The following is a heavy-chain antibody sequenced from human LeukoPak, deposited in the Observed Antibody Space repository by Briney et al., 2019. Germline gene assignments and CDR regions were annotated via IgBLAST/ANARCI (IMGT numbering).Heavy chain of an antibody. D-gene: IGHD2-15*01. V-gene: IGHV4-31*03. CDR2: IYYSGST. Sequence: SETLSLTCTVSGGSISSGGYYWSWIRQHPGKGLEWIGYIYYSGSTYYNPPLKSRVTISVDTSKNQFSLKLSSVTAADTAVYYCARGRRSHIFDYWGQGTLVTVSS. CDR1: GGSISSGGYY. CDR3: ARGRRSHIFDY. J-gene: IGHJ4*02.